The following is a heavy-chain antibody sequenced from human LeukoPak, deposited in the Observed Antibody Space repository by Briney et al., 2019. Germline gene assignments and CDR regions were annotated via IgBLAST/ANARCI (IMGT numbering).Heavy chain of an antibody. CDR1: GYTFTGYY. V-gene: IGHV1-2*02. CDR2: INPKSGGT. Sequence: ASVKASCKASGYTFTGYYMHWVRQAPGQGLEWMGWINPKSGGTNYAQKFQGRVTMTRDTSIHTAYMELSRLRSDDTAVYYCAREEYGFDPWGQGTLVTVSP. D-gene: IGHD2-2*01. CDR3: AREEYGFDP. J-gene: IGHJ5*02.